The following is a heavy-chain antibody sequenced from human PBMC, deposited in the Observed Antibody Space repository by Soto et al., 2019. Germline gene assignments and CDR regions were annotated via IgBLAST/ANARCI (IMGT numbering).Heavy chain of an antibody. Sequence: SETLCLTCTVSGGSISSYYWSWIRQPPGKGLEWIGYIYYSGSTNYNPSLKSRVTISVDTSKNQFSLTLSSVTAADTAVYYCARALRGYSGYHSYYFDYWGQGTPVTVYS. J-gene: IGHJ4*02. CDR2: IYYSGST. V-gene: IGHV4-59*01. D-gene: IGHD5-12*01. CDR3: ARALRGYSGYHSYYFDY. CDR1: GGSISSYY.